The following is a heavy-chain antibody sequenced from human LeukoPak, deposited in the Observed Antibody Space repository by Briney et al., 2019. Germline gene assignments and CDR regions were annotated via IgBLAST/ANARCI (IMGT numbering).Heavy chain of an antibody. J-gene: IGHJ4*02. V-gene: IGHV3-48*03. CDR1: GFTFSNYE. Sequence: GGSLRLSCAASGFTFSNYEMNWVRQAPGEGLQWVSYISSGGSTIYYADSVKGRFTISRDNAKNSLYLQMNSLRAEDTAVYYCARVQLWTTTDYWGQGTLVTVSS. CDR2: ISSGGSTI. D-gene: IGHD5-18*01. CDR3: ARVQLWTTTDY.